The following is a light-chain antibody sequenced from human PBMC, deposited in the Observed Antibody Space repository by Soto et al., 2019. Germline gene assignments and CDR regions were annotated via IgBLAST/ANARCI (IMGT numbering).Light chain of an antibody. CDR1: QNIRSY. J-gene: IGKJ1*01. CDR3: QQRSNWPWT. CDR2: DAS. Sequence: EIVLTQSPDTLSLSPGERATLSCRASQNIRSYLAWYQQKPGQAPRLLIYDASNRATGIPARFSGSGSGTDFTLTISSLEPEDFAVYYCQQRSNWPWTFGQGTKVDIK. V-gene: IGKV3-11*01.